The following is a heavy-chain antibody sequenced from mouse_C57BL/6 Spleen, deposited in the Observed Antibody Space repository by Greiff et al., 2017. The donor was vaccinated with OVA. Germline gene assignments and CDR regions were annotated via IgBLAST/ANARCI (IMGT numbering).Heavy chain of an antibody. Sequence: DVHLVESGPELVKPGASVKIPCKASGYTFTDYNMDWVKQSHGKSLEWIGDINPNNGGTIYNQKFKGKATLTVDKSSSTAYMELRSLTSEDTAVYYCARAYYGNYKGYWYFDVWGTGTTVTVSS. V-gene: IGHV1-18*01. CDR3: ARAYYGNYKGYWYFDV. D-gene: IGHD2-10*01. J-gene: IGHJ1*03. CDR2: INPNNGGT. CDR1: GYTFTDYN.